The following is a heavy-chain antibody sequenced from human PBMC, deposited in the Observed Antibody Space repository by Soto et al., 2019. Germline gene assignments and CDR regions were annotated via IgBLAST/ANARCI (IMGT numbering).Heavy chain of an antibody. V-gene: IGHV3-7*03. CDR1: GFTFSSYW. Sequence: GGSLRLSCAASGFTFSSYWMSWVRQAPGKGLEWVANIKQDGSEKYYVDSVKGRFTISRDNAKNSLYLQMNSLGAEDTAVYYCASAGSNDAFDFWGQGTMVTVSS. J-gene: IGHJ3*01. CDR2: IKQDGSEK. CDR3: ASAGSNDAFDF. D-gene: IGHD2-15*01.